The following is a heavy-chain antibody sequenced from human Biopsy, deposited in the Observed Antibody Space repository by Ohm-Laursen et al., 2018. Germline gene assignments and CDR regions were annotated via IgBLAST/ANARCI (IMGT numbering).Heavy chain of an antibody. D-gene: IGHD3-16*01. V-gene: IGHV4-59*01. CDR2: IYYTGST. CDR1: GCSISGYH. J-gene: IGHJ4*02. CDR3: ARDSRGGHLNTTLITGKNLDS. Sequence: GTLSLTCTVSGCSISGYHWSWIRKSPGKGLEWIGYIYYTGSTNYNPSVKSRVTISVDTSKNQFSLKLNSVTAADTAVYFCARDSRGGHLNTTLITGKNLDSWGQGILVTVSS.